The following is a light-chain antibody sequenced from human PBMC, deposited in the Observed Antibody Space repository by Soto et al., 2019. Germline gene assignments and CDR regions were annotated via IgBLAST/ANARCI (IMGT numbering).Light chain of an antibody. Sequence: DIQMSQSPSSLSASVGDSVTITCRASETIIDYLNWYQQQPGEAPKLLIFSASSLHRGVPSRFLGSGSGTHFTLTISSLQPEDFATNFVQQSFSAPRTFGQGTKL. J-gene: IGKJ2*01. CDR3: QQSFSAPRT. CDR2: SAS. CDR1: ETIIDY. V-gene: IGKV1-39*01.